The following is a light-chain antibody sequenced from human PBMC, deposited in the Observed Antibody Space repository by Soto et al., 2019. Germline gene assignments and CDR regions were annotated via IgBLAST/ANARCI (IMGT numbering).Light chain of an antibody. V-gene: IGKV1-9*01. CDR1: QGISSY. Sequence: DIQLTQSPSFLSASVGDRVTITCRASQGISSYLAWYQQKPGKAPKLLIYAASTLQSGVPSRFSGSGSGTEFTLTISGLQPEDFAVYYCQQRSNWPPLTFGQGTRLEIK. CDR2: AAS. CDR3: QQRSNWPPLT. J-gene: IGKJ5*01.